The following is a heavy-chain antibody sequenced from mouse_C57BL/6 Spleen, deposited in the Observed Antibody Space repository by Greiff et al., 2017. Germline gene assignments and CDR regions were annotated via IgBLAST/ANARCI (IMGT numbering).Heavy chain of an antibody. Sequence: EVQVVESGGDLVKPGGSLKLSCAASGFTFSSYGMSWVRQTPDKRLEWVATISSGGSYTYYPDSVKGRFTISRDNAKNTLYLQMSSLKSEDTAMYYCARVPIYDGYDWFAYWGQGTLVTVSA. V-gene: IGHV5-6*01. CDR3: ARVPIYDGYDWFAY. CDR2: ISSGGSYT. D-gene: IGHD2-3*01. J-gene: IGHJ3*01. CDR1: GFTFSSYG.